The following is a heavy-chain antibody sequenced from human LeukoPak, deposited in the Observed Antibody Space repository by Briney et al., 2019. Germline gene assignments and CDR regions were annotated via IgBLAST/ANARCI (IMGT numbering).Heavy chain of an antibody. CDR1: GFTFSSYS. V-gene: IGHV3-21*01. CDR2: ISSSSYI. Sequence: PGGSLRLSCAAPGFTFSSYSMNWVRQAPGKGLEWVSSISSSSYIYYADSVKGRFTISRDNAKNSLYLQMNSLRAEDTAVYYCARDVVGATIRYFDYWGQGTLVTVSS. J-gene: IGHJ4*02. D-gene: IGHD1-26*01. CDR3: ARDVVGATIRYFDY.